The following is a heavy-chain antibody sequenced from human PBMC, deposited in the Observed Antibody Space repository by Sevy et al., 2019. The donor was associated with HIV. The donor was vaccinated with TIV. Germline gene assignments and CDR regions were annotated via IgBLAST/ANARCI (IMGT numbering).Heavy chain of an antibody. J-gene: IGHJ6*03. Sequence: GGSLRLSCAVSGFSFDSYGMTWVRQAPGKGLEWVSAISGSGTRTYYADSVKGRFIISRDNSKNTLDLQMNSLRAEDTANYYCAKGGGCHYDPDEIAYYFYYYNMDVWGKGTTVTVSS. D-gene: IGHD3-22*01. CDR1: GFSFDSYG. CDR3: AKGGGCHYDPDEIAYYFYYYNMDV. CDR2: ISGSGTRT. V-gene: IGHV3-23*01.